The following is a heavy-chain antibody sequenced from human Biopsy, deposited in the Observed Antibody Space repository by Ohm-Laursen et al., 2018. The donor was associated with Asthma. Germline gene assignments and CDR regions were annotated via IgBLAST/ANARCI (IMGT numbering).Heavy chain of an antibody. V-gene: IGHV3-30*03. CDR2: ISYDGSTK. J-gene: IGHJ6*02. CDR1: GFTLTTYA. CDR3: ARGYSGSDRIVYYYSGLEV. D-gene: IGHD5-12*01. Sequence: SLRLSCTASGFTLTTYAIHWVRQAPGKGLEWVAVISYDGSTKYSADSVKGRFIVSRDISKNILSLQMNSLSSEDTAVYYCARGYSGSDRIVYYYSGLEVWGQGTTVTVSS.